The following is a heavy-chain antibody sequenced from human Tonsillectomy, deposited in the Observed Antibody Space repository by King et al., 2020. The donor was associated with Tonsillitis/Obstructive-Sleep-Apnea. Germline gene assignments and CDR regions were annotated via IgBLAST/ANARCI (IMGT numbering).Heavy chain of an antibody. CDR2: IYYSGST. CDR1: GGSISSSSYY. J-gene: IGHJ4*02. CDR3: ARNTGYSTHPFDY. Sequence: QLQESGPGLVKPSETLSLTCTVSGGSISSSSYYWGWIRQPPGKGLEWIGSIYYSGSTYYNPSLKSRVTISVDTSKNQFSLKLSSVTAADAAVYYCARNTGYSTHPFDYWGQGTLVTVSS. D-gene: IGHD6-13*01. V-gene: IGHV4-39*01.